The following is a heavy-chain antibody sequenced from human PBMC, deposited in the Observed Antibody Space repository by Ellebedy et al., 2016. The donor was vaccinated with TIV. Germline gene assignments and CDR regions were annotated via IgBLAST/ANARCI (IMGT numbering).Heavy chain of an antibody. Sequence: ASVKVSCXASGYTFTSYAMHWVRQAPGQRLEWMGWINAGNGNTKYSQKFQGRVTITRDTSASTAYMELSSLRSEDTAVYYCARDQYGTIAVVLYGMDVWGQGTTVTVSS. CDR3: ARDQYGTIAVVLYGMDV. CDR1: GYTFTSYA. V-gene: IGHV1-3*01. J-gene: IGHJ6*02. CDR2: INAGNGNT. D-gene: IGHD6-19*01.